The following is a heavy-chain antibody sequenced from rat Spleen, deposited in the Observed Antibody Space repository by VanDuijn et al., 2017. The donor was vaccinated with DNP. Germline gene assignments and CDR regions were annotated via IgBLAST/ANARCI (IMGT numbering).Heavy chain of an antibody. Sequence: EVQLVESGGGLVQPGRSLKLSCAASGFSFRNYGMAWVRQTPTKGLEWVAIISHSDDTTYYPDSVRGRFTISRDNAESSLYLQMGSLKSEDTATYYCARGVYYGSSWAFDYWGQGVMVTVSS. CDR1: GFSFRNYG. V-gene: IGHV5S14*01. CDR3: ARGVYYGSSWAFDY. D-gene: IGHD1-6*01. J-gene: IGHJ2*01. CDR2: ISHSDDTT.